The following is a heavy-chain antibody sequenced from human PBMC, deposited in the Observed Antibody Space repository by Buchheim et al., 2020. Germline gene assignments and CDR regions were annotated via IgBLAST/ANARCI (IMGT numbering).Heavy chain of an antibody. Sequence: EVQLVQSGAEVKKPGESLRISCKGSGYSFTSYCISWVRQMPGKGLEWMGRIDPSDSYTNYSPSFQGHVTISADKSISTAYPQWSSLKASDTAMYYCASRSGWDVNYYYYGMDVWGQGTT. V-gene: IGHV5-10-1*03. CDR3: ASRSGWDVNYYYYGMDV. CDR1: GYSFTSYC. J-gene: IGHJ6*02. D-gene: IGHD1-26*01. CDR2: IDPSDSYT.